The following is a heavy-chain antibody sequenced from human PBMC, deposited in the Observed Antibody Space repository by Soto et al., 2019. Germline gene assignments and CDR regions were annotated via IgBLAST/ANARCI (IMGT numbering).Heavy chain of an antibody. Sequence: ASVKGSCKASGYTFTGYYMHWVRQAPGQGLEWMGWINPNSGGTNYAQKFQGRATMTRDTSISTAYMELSRLRSDDTAVYYCARDTVAAATDYWGQGTLVTVSS. V-gene: IGHV1-2*02. CDR2: INPNSGGT. CDR1: GYTFTGYY. CDR3: ARDTVAAATDY. D-gene: IGHD6-13*01. J-gene: IGHJ4*02.